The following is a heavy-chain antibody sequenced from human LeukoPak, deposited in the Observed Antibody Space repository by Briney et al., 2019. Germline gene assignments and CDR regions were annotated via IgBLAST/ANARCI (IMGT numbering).Heavy chain of an antibody. V-gene: IGHV1-18*01. CDR2: ISGYNGNT. Sequence: ASVKVSCKASGYTFSSHGFSWVRQAPGQGLEWMGWISGYNGNTNYAQKLQGRVTMTTDTYTRTAYMELRSLRSDDTAVYYCARDYCSSTSCYLDYWGQGTLVTVSS. CDR1: GYTFSSHG. D-gene: IGHD2-2*01. J-gene: IGHJ4*02. CDR3: ARDYCSSTSCYLDY.